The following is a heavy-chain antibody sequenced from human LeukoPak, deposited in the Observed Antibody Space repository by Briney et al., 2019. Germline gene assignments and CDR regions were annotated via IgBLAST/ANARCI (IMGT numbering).Heavy chain of an antibody. V-gene: IGHV4-59*01. CDR2: IYYSGST. J-gene: IGHJ4*02. Sequence: SETLSLTCTVSGGSIGSYYWSWIRQPPGKGLEWIGYIYYSGSTNYNPSLKSRVTISVDTSKNQFSLKLSSVTAADTAVYYCASAPYYDFWSGYPYWGQGTLVTVSS. D-gene: IGHD3-3*01. CDR1: GGSIGSYY. CDR3: ASAPYYDFWSGYPY.